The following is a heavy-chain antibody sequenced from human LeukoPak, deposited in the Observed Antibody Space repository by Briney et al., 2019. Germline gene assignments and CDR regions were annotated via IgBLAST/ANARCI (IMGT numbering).Heavy chain of an antibody. V-gene: IGHV3-7*01. J-gene: IGHJ4*02. CDR2: IKQDGSEK. D-gene: IGHD3-22*01. CDR1: GFTFGNYW. Sequence: GGSLRLSCAASGFTFGNYWMSWVRQAPGKGLEWVANIKQDGSEKYYVDSVRGRFTISRDNAKNSLYLQMNSLRAEDTAVYYCARAGDYYDSSGYYQFDYWGQGTLVTVSS. CDR3: ARAGDYYDSSGYYQFDY.